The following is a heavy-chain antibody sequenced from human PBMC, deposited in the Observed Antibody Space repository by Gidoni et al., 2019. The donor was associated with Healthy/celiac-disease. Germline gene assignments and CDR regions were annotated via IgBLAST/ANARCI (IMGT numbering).Heavy chain of an antibody. Sequence: QVQLVESGGGVVQPGRSLRLSCAASGFTFSSYGMHWVRQAPGKGLEWVAVISYDGSNKYYADSVKGRFTISRDNSKNTLYLLMNSLRAEDTAVYYCAKGWEAYCGGDCYGAWYFDNWGQGTLVTVSS. CDR3: AKGWEAYCGGDCYGAWYFDN. D-gene: IGHD2-21*02. CDR2: ISYDGSNK. CDR1: GFTFSSYG. V-gene: IGHV3-30*18. J-gene: IGHJ4*02.